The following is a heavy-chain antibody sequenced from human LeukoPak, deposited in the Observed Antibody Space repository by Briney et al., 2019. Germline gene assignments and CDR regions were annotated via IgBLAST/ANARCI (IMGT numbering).Heavy chain of an antibody. V-gene: IGHV1-8*01. Sequence: ASVTVSCKPSVYTFTSYDINWVRQATGQGLEWMGWMNPNSGNTGYAQKFHGRVTMTRNTSISTAYMGLSSLRSEDTAVYYCARGRGTAMVKENIWFDPWGQGTLVTVSS. CDR2: MNPNSGNT. CDR1: VYTFTSYD. J-gene: IGHJ5*02. CDR3: ARGRGTAMVKENIWFDP. D-gene: IGHD5-18*01.